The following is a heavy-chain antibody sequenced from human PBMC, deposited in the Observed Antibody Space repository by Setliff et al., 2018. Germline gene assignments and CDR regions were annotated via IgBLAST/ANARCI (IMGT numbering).Heavy chain of an antibody. D-gene: IGHD3-9*01. V-gene: IGHV1-69*10. J-gene: IGHJ4*02. CDR1: GGTFSNYA. CDR2: IIPILGIA. CDR3: ARGIRYYDILTGYQVPTSGFDY. Sequence: ASVKVSCKASGGTFSNYAISWVRQAPGQGVEWMGGIIPILGIANYAQKFQGRVTITADESTTTAYMELSSLRSEDTAVYYCARGIRYYDILTGYQVPTSGFDYWGQGTLVTGS.